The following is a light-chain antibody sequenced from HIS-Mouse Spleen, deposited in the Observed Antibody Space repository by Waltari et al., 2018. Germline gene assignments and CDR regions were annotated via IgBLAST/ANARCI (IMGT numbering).Light chain of an antibody. CDR1: QGISSY. V-gene: IGKV1-9*01. J-gene: IGKJ1*01. CDR2: AAS. Sequence: DIQLTQSPSFLSASVGDRFTIPCLAIQGISSYLPWYQQKPGKAPKLLIYAASTLQSGVPSRFSGSGSGTEFTLTISSLQPEDFATYYCQQLNSYPPTFGQGTKVEIK. CDR3: QQLNSYPPT.